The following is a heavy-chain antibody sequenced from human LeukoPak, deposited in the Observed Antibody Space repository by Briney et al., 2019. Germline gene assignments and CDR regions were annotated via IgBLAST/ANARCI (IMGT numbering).Heavy chain of an antibody. Sequence: ASVKVSCKASGYSFTDYLMHWVRQAPGQGLEWMGWINPHSGGTSSAQKFHGRVTMTRATSISTTYMELSTLRSDDTAVYYCARDRNGDGFAYFDYWGQGTLVAVSS. CDR1: GYSFTDYL. J-gene: IGHJ4*02. CDR2: INPHSGGT. D-gene: IGHD5-24*01. CDR3: ARDRNGDGFAYFDY. V-gene: IGHV1-2*02.